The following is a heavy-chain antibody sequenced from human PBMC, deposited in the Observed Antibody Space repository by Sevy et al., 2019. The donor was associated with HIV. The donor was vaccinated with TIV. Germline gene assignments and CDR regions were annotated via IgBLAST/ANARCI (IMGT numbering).Heavy chain of an antibody. CDR2: INSDSDTM. J-gene: IGHJ4*02. Sequence: GGSLRLSCVASGFPFNYYAMNWVRQAPGKGLEWIFYINSDSDTMYYGDSVKGRFTISRDNAKNSLYLQMNSLRDEDTAVYYCARERGTYYDTSGYPYLLEAGFDYWGQRTLVTVSS. D-gene: IGHD3-22*01. CDR1: GFPFNYYA. CDR3: ARERGTYYDTSGYPYLLEAGFDY. V-gene: IGHV3-48*02.